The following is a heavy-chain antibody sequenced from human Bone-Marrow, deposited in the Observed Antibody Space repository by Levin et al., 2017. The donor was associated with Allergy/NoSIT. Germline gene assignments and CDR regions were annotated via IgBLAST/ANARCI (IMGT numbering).Heavy chain of an antibody. D-gene: IGHD5-18*01. V-gene: IGHV1-18*01. CDR2: VSPYNGNK. J-gene: IGHJ6*02. CDR3: ARANRGYSFGSYVHHGMDV. CDR1: GYTFTYHG. Sequence: ASVKVSCKGSGYTFTYHGISWVRQAPGQGLEWMGWVSPYNGNKDYAQKYQGRVTMTTDASTATVYMELRSLSSDDTAVYYCARANRGYSFGSYVHHGMDVWGQGTTVTVSS.